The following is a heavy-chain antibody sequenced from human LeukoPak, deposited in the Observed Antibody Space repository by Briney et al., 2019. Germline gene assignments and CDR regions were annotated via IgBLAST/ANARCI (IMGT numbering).Heavy chain of an antibody. CDR2: MYPGDSDI. J-gene: IGHJ4*02. CDR1: GYSFTTYW. CDR3: ARVTNAYFDY. V-gene: IGHV5-51*01. Sequence: GESLKISCQGSGYSFTTYWIGWVRQMPGKGLEWMGIMYPGDSDIRYSPSFQGQVTISADKSISTAYLQWSGLKASDTAMYYCARVTNAYFDYWGQGTLVTVSS.